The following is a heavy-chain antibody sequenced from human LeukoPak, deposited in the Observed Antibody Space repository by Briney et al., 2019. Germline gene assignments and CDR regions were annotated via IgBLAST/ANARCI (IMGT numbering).Heavy chain of an antibody. J-gene: IGHJ4*02. CDR1: GFTFSSYA. V-gene: IGHV3-30*04. D-gene: IGHD3-3*01. Sequence: GGSLRLSCAASGFTFSSYAMHWVRQAPGKGLEWVAVISYDGSNKYYAHSVKGRFTISRDNSKNTLYLQMNSLRAEDTAVYYCASFLSAADCWGQGTLVTVSS. CDR2: ISYDGSNK. CDR3: ASFLSAADC.